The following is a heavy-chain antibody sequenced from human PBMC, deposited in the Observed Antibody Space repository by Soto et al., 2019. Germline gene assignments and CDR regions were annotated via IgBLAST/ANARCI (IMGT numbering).Heavy chain of an antibody. CDR3: TTGITMIVVVMGPGYYGKDV. Sequence: EVQLVESGGGLVKPGGSLRLSCAASGFTFSNAWMNWVRQAPGKGLEWVGRIKSKTDGGTTDYAAPVKGRFTISRDDSKNTLYLQMNSLKTEDTAVYYCTTGITMIVVVMGPGYYGKDVWGQGTTVTVSS. J-gene: IGHJ6*02. D-gene: IGHD3-22*01. V-gene: IGHV3-15*07. CDR2: IKSKTDGGTT. CDR1: GFTFSNAW.